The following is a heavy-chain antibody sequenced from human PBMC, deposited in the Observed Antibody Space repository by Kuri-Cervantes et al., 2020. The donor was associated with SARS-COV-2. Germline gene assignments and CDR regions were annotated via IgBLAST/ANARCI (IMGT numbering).Heavy chain of an antibody. CDR1: GGTFSSYA. D-gene: IGHD3-22*01. V-gene: IGHV1-69*13. Sequence: SVKVSCKASGGTFSSYAISWVRQAPGQGLEWMGWISPIFGTANYAQKFQGRVTITADESTSTAYMELSSLRSEDTAVYYCARGTRGGLFQPDAFDIWGQGTMVTVSS. J-gene: IGHJ3*02. CDR3: ARGTRGGLFQPDAFDI. CDR2: ISPIFGTA.